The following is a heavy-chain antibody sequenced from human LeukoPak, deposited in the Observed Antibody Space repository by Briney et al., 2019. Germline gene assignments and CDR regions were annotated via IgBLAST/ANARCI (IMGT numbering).Heavy chain of an antibody. D-gene: IGHD5-18*01. V-gene: IGHV1-69*13. J-gene: IGHJ5*02. CDR1: GGTFSSYA. CDR3: AREQRGYSYGIPLFRWFDP. Sequence: SVKVSCKASGGTFSSYAISWVRQAPGQGLEWMGGIITIFGTANYAQKFQGRVTITADESTSTAYMELSSLRSEDTAVYYCAREQRGYSYGIPLFRWFDPWGQGTLVTVSS. CDR2: IITIFGTA.